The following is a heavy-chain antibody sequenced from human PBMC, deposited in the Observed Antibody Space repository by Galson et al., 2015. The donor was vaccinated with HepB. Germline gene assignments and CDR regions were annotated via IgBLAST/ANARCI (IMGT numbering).Heavy chain of an antibody. CDR1: GYTFTSYY. D-gene: IGHD3-22*01. Sequence: SVKVSCKASGYTFTSYYMHWVRQAPGQGLEWMGIINPSGGSTSYAQKFQGRVTMTRDTSTSTVYMELSSLRSEDTAVYYCVYDSSGYRFDYWGQGTLVTVSS. CDR2: INPSGGST. CDR3: VYDSSGYRFDY. J-gene: IGHJ4*02. V-gene: IGHV1-46*01.